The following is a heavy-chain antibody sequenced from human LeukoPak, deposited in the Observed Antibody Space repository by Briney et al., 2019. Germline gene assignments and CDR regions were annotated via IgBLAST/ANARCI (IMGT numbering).Heavy chain of an antibody. CDR2: IYSGGST. CDR3: ARDGFSSGYPYDAFDI. V-gene: IGHV3-53*01. Sequence: PGGSLRLSCAASGFTVSSNYMSWVRQAPGKGLEWVSVIYSGGSTYYADSVKGRFTISRDNSKNTLYLQMNSLRVEDTAVYYCARDGFSSGYPYDAFDIWGQGTMVTVSS. J-gene: IGHJ3*02. D-gene: IGHD3-22*01. CDR1: GFTVSSNY.